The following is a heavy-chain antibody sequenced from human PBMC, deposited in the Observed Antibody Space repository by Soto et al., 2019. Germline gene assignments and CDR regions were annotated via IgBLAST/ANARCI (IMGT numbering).Heavy chain of an antibody. V-gene: IGHV3-23*01. CDR1: GFTFRTYA. CDR2: LFGNGDGI. J-gene: IGHJ4*02. D-gene: IGHD2-8*01. CDR3: AKDRQPDGLWPFDH. Sequence: EVQLLESGGGLVQPGGSLRLSCAASGFTFRTYAMSWVCQAPGKGLEWVSGLFGNGDGISYADSVKGRFTISRDNSNNMLYLQMRSLRVEDTAVYYCAKDRQPDGLWPFDHWGQGTLVTVSS.